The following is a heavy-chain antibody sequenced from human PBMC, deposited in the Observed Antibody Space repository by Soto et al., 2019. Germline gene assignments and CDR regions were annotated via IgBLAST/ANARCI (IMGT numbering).Heavy chain of an antibody. CDR3: ASQGAIMIPNWFDP. D-gene: IGHD3-16*01. CDR2: ISYTGDRT. J-gene: IGHJ5*02. CDR1: GFTFSSYA. V-gene: IGHV3-23*01. Sequence: QLLESGGGLVQPGGSLRLSCAVSGFTFSSYAMSWVRHVPGKGLEWVSGISYTGDRTYYADSVKGRFTISRDTSKNTLYLQMDSLRAGDTAVYYCASQGAIMIPNWFDPWGQGTLVTVSS.